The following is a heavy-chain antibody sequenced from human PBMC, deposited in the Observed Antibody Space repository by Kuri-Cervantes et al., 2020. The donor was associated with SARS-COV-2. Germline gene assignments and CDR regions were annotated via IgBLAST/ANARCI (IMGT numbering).Heavy chain of an antibody. D-gene: IGHD1-26*01. CDR2: IETSDVYT. CDR3: ARRLGSYYAFDI. J-gene: IGHJ3*02. V-gene: IGHV3-23*01. Sequence: GESLKISCGASGFTFSNYAMSWVRQAPGKGLEWVSSIETSDVYTYYADSVRGRFTMSRDNSKNTLFLQMNSLRAEDTAVYYCARRLGSYYAFDIWGQGTMVTVSS. CDR1: GFTFSNYA.